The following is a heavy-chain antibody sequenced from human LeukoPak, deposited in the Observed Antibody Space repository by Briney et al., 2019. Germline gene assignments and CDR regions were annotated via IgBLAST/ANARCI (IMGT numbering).Heavy chain of an antibody. CDR1: GFTFDDYA. Sequence: GGSLRLSCAASGFTFDDYAMHWVRQAPGKGLEWVSGISWNSGSIGYADSVKGRFTISRDNAKNSLYLQMNSLRAEDMALYYCAKGSLLRGYEGGFDYWGQGTLVTVSS. CDR3: AKGSLLRGYEGGFDY. D-gene: IGHD5-12*01. CDR2: ISWNSGSI. V-gene: IGHV3-9*03. J-gene: IGHJ4*02.